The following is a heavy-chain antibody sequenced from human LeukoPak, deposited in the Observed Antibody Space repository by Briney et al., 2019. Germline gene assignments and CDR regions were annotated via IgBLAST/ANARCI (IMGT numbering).Heavy chain of an antibody. Sequence: GGSLRLSCAASGFTFSSYAMSWVRQAPGKGLEWVSSISSSSSYIYYADSVKGRFTISRDNAKNSLYLQMNSLRAEDTAVYYCARDLVDDDYGDLFDYWGQGTLVTVSS. J-gene: IGHJ4*02. D-gene: IGHD4-17*01. CDR1: GFTFSSYA. V-gene: IGHV3-21*01. CDR2: ISSSSSYI. CDR3: ARDLVDDDYGDLFDY.